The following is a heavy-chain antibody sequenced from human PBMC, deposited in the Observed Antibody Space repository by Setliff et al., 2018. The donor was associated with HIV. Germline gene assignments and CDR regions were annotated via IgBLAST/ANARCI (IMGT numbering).Heavy chain of an antibody. V-gene: IGHV2-70*04. CDR2: IDWDDDK. CDR3: TRSPIVVVPAAAFDI. CDR1: GFSLSTSGMR. J-gene: IGHJ3*02. Sequence: SGPTLVNPTQPLTLTCSFSGFSLSTSGMRVSWIRQPPGKALEWRARIDWDDDKYCSTSLKTRLTISKDTSKNQVVLTMTNMDPVDTATYYCTRSPIVVVPAAAFDIWGQGTMVTV. D-gene: IGHD2-2*01.